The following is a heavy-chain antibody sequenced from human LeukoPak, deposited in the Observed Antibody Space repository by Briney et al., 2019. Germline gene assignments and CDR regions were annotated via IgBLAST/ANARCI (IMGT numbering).Heavy chain of an antibody. CDR2: IDYSGST. CDR3: ARSRGYSYGTTFLDY. D-gene: IGHD5-18*01. J-gene: IGHJ4*02. CDR1: GDSTYNSIYY. Sequence: SETLSLTCTVSGDSTYNSIYYWAWIRQPPGKGLEWIGSIDYSGSTHYNPSLESRATISIDTSKMQFSLNLSSVTAADTAVYYCARSRGYSYGTTFLDYWGQGTLVTVSS. V-gene: IGHV4-39*07.